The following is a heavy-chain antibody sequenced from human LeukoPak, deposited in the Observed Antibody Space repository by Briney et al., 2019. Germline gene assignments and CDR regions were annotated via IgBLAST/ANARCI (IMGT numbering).Heavy chain of an antibody. J-gene: IGHJ3*02. CDR1: GGSFSGYY. CDR2: INHSGST. Sequence: SETLSLTCAVYGGSFSGYYWNWIRQPPGKGLEWIWEINHSGSTYYNPALKSRVTILVDNYTNKFSLKLSSVPAADTAVYYCARVWVSLRTFDIWGQGTMVTVSS. D-gene: IGHD3-16*01. V-gene: IGHV4-34*01. CDR3: ARVWVSLRTFDI.